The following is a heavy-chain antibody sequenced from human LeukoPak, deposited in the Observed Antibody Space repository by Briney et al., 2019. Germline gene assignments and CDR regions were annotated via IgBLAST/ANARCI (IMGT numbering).Heavy chain of an antibody. Sequence: ASETLSLTCTVSGGSISSSSYYWGWIRQPPGKGLEWIGSIYYSGSTYYNPSLKSRVTISVDTSKNQFSLKLSSVTAADTAVYYCARAPTRKSLNWFDPWGQGTLVTVSS. CDR3: ARAPTRKSLNWFDP. V-gene: IGHV4-39*07. CDR1: GGSISSSSYY. CDR2: IYYSGST. J-gene: IGHJ5*02.